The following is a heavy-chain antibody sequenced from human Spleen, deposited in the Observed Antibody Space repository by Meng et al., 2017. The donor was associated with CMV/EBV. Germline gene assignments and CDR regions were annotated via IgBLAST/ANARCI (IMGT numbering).Heavy chain of an antibody. CDR3: AIGRAYDYFDY. D-gene: IGHD5-12*01. V-gene: IGHV4-59*01. CDR1: GGSINKYY. Sequence: SETLSLTCTVSGGSINKYYWSWIRQPPGKGLEWIGYIYYNGNTNYNPPLKSRITISQDTSKKELSLRLHSVTAADTAVYYCAIGRAYDYFDYWGQGMMVTVSS. CDR2: IYYNGNT. J-gene: IGHJ4*02.